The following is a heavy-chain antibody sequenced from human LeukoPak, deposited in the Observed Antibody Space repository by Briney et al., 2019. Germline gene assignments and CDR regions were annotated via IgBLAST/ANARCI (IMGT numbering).Heavy chain of an antibody. J-gene: IGHJ4*02. Sequence: PSETLSLTCAVYGGSFSGYYWSWIRQPPGKGLEWIGEINHSGSTNYNPSLKSRVTISVDTSKNQFSLKLSSVTAADTAVYYCARHPKARSSTIFDYWGQGTLVTVSS. CDR1: GGSFSGYY. D-gene: IGHD1-26*01. V-gene: IGHV4-34*01. CDR3: ARHPKARSSTIFDY. CDR2: INHSGST.